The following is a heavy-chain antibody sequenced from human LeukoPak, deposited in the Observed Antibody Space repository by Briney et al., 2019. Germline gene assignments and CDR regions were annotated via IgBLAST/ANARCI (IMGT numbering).Heavy chain of an antibody. CDR1: GGSFSGYY. D-gene: IGHD3-10*01. Sequence: SETLPLTCAVYGGSFSGYYWSWIRQPPGKGLEWIGEINHSGSTNYNPSLKSRVTISVDTSKNQFFLKLSSVTAADTAVYYCASRITMVRGVTDINWFDPWGQGTLVTVSS. CDR3: ASRITMVRGVTDINWFDP. J-gene: IGHJ5*02. CDR2: INHSGST. V-gene: IGHV4-34*01.